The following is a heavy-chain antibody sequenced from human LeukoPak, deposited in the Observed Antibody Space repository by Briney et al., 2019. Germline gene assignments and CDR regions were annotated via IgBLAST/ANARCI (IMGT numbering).Heavy chain of an antibody. D-gene: IGHD1-26*01. V-gene: IGHV4-59*01. CDR2: IYYSGRP. CDR3: ARMWGELRWELLGPAYYYYYGMDV. Sequence: SETLSLTCTVSGGSISSYYWSWIRQPPGEGLEWIGYIYYSGRPNFNPSLKSRVTISVDTSKNQFSLKLSSVTAADTAVYYCARMWGELRWELLGPAYYYYYGMDVWGQGTTVTVSS. J-gene: IGHJ6*02. CDR1: GGSISSYY.